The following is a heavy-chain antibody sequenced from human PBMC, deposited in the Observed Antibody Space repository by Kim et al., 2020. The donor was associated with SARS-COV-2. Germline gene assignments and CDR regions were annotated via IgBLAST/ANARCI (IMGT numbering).Heavy chain of an antibody. CDR1: GFTLSGSA. D-gene: IGHD6-19*01. J-gene: IGHJ3*02. CDR3: TRVNPIAGAWYDAFDI. V-gene: IGHV3-73*01. Sequence: GGSLRLSCAASGFTLSGSAMHWVRQASGKGLEWVGRIRNKANGYATAYAASVKGRFTISRDDSKNTAYLQMNSLKTEDTAVYYCTRVNPIAGAWYDAFDIWGQGTMVTVSS. CDR2: IRNKANGYAT.